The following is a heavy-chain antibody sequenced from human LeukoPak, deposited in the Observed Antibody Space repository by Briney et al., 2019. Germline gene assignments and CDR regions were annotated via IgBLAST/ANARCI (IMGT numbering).Heavy chain of an antibody. CDR2: HYYTGRI. CDR3: ARDGSDNWGLFDY. CDR1: GFTFSSYW. J-gene: IGHJ4*02. Sequence: GSLRLSCAASGFTFSSYWMSWVRQPPGKGPEWIGSHYYTGRIYGNPSLNSRVTISLDTSKNQFSLKLTSVTAADTAVYYCARDGSDNWGLFDYWGRETLVTVSS. V-gene: IGHV4-39*07. D-gene: IGHD1-1*01.